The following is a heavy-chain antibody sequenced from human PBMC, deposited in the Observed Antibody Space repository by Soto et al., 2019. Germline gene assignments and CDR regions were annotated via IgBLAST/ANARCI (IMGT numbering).Heavy chain of an antibody. J-gene: IGHJ3*02. Sequence: PGGSLRLSCAASGFTFSSYAMSWVRQAPGKGLEWVSSISSSGSTIYYADSVKGRFTISRDNAKNSLYLQMNSLRAEDTAVYYCARERGVRDILTGYSSPGAFDIWGQGTMVTVSS. CDR2: ISSSGSTI. CDR1: GFTFSSYA. D-gene: IGHD3-9*01. CDR3: ARERGVRDILTGYSSPGAFDI. V-gene: IGHV3-48*01.